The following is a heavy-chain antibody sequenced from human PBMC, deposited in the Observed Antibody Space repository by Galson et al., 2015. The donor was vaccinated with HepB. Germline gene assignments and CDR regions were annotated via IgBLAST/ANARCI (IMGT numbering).Heavy chain of an antibody. Sequence: SVKVSCKASGYTFTRYYMHWVRQAPGQGLEWMGIINPGGGQTNYAQKFRGRVTMTRDTSTSTVYVELSSLRSEDTAVYYCARDRDWGPDDAFEIWGPGTRVTVSS. CDR1: GYTFTRYY. CDR2: INPGGGQT. CDR3: ARDRDWGPDDAFEI. V-gene: IGHV1-46*01. J-gene: IGHJ3*02. D-gene: IGHD7-27*01.